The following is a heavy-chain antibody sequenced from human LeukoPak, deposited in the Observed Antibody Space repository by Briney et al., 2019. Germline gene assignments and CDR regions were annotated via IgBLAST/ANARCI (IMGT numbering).Heavy chain of an antibody. V-gene: IGHV3-20*01. CDR2: INWNGGST. Sequence: GGSLRLSCAAPGFTFDDYGMSWVRQAPGKGLEWVSGINWNGGSTGYADSVKGRFTISRDNAKNSLYLQMNSLRAEDTALYHCARSRGYYGMDVWGQGTTVTVSS. CDR1: GFTFDDYG. J-gene: IGHJ6*02. CDR3: ARSRGYYGMDV.